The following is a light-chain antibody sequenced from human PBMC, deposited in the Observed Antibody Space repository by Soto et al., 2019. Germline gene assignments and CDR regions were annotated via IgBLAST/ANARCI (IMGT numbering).Light chain of an antibody. V-gene: IGKV3-15*01. J-gene: IGKJ5*01. CDR2: GAS. CDR3: QQYNSWPPIT. CDR1: QSVRTK. Sequence: EIVMTQSQGTLSVSPGEAATLFCRASQSVRTKLAWYQQRAGQAPRLLMYGASTRATGIPDRFSGSGSGTEVTHTISSLQYEDFVVYYCQQYNSWPPITFGQGTRLEIK.